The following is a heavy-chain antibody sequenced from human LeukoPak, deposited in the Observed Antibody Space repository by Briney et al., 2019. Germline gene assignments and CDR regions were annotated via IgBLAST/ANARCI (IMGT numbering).Heavy chain of an antibody. Sequence: ASVKVSCKVSGYTFTSYYMHWVRQAPGQGLEWMGIINPSGGSTSYAQKFQGRVTMTRDTSTSTVYMELSSLRSEDTAVYYCARAPIAAHFQRWGQGTLVTVSS. CDR2: INPSGGST. CDR3: ARAPIAAHFQR. V-gene: IGHV1-46*03. CDR1: GYTFTSYY. J-gene: IGHJ1*01. D-gene: IGHD6-13*01.